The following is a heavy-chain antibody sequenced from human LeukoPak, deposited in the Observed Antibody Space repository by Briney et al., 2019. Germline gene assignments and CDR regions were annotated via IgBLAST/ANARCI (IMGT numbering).Heavy chain of an antibody. J-gene: IGHJ6*03. CDR2: MNPNSGNT. CDR1: GYTFTSYD. Sequence: GASVKVSCKASGYTFTSYDINWVRQATGQGLEWMGWMNPNSGNTGYAQKFQGRVTMTSNTSISTAYMELSSLRSEDTAVYYCARILGRYYYYYMDVWGKGTTVTVSS. D-gene: IGHD2-15*01. CDR3: ARILGRYYYYYMDV. V-gene: IGHV1-8*01.